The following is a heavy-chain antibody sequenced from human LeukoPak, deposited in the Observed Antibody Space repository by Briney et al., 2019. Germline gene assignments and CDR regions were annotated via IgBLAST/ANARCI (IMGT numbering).Heavy chain of an antibody. D-gene: IGHD3-10*01. Sequence: GGSLSLSCAASVFTFKSYNMNCVRQSRGRGLEGVSSISSSRCYIFYAHSERGRFTIPRDNAKNSLYLQMNSLRAEDTAVYYCARVITMVRGVPYYCGMDVWGKGPTVTVSS. CDR1: VFTFKSYN. J-gene: IGHJ6*04. CDR2: ISSSRCYI. CDR3: ARVITMVRGVPYYCGMDV. V-gene: IGHV3-21*01.